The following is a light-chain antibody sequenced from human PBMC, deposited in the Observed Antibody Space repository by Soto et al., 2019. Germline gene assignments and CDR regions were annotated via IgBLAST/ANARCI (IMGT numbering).Light chain of an antibody. CDR1: QSVSSK. J-gene: IGKJ1*01. CDR2: GAS. V-gene: IGKV3-15*01. CDR3: QQYNTFFPT. Sequence: EIVMTQSPATLSVSPGEGATLSCRASQSVSSKLAWYQQKPGQAPRLLIYGASTRATGIPARFSGSGSGTEFTLTISSLQPDDFATYYCQQYNTFFPTFGHGTKVDIK.